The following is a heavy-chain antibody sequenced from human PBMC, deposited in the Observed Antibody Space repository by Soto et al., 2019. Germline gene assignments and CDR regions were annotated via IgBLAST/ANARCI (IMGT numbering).Heavy chain of an antibody. CDR2: IYYSGST. CDR1: GGSFSSGGYY. J-gene: IGHJ5*02. Sequence: SETLSLTCTVSGGSFSSGGYYWSWIRQHPGKGLEWIGYIYYSGSTYYNPSLKSRVTISVDTSKNQFSLKLSSVTAADTAVYYCARVFSDSSSFFDPWGQGTLVTVSS. CDR3: ARVFSDSSSFFDP. D-gene: IGHD6-13*01. V-gene: IGHV4-31*03.